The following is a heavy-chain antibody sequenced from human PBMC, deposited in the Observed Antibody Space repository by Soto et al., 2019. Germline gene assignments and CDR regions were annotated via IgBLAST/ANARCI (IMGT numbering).Heavy chain of an antibody. J-gene: IGHJ4*02. CDR1: GFTFSDYY. CDR2: ISSSGSTI. Sequence: GGPLRLSCTASGFTFSDYYMSWIRQAPGKGLEWVSYISSSGSTIYYADSVKGRFTISRDNAKNSLYLQMNSLRAEDTAVYYCARSPILYYDILTGDLFDYWGQGTLVTVSS. D-gene: IGHD3-9*01. V-gene: IGHV3-11*01. CDR3: ARSPILYYDILTGDLFDY.